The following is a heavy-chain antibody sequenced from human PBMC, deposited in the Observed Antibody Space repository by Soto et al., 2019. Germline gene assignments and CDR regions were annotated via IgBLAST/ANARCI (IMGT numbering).Heavy chain of an antibody. CDR2: IYYSGST. J-gene: IGHJ3*02. CDR1: GGSINSYY. V-gene: IGHV4-59*01. D-gene: IGHD6-19*01. Sequence: PSETLSLTCTVSGGSINSYYWSWIRQPPGKGLEWIGYIYYSGSTNYNPSLKSRATISVDTSKNQFTLKLSSVTAADTAVYYCARVPWQWLGGYAFDIWGQGTMVTVS. CDR3: ARVPWQWLGGYAFDI.